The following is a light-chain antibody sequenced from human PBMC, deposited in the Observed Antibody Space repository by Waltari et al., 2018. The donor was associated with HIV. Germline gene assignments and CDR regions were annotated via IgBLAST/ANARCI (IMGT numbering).Light chain of an antibody. Sequence: DIVMTQSPDSLAVSLGERATINCKSSQNVLYSSNNKNYLAWYQQKPRQPPKLLIYWASTRASGVPERFSGSGSGTDFTLTISSLQAEDEAIYYCQQYLNTPWTFGQGTKVEVK. CDR3: QQYLNTPWT. V-gene: IGKV4-1*01. J-gene: IGKJ1*01. CDR1: QNVLYSSNNKNY. CDR2: WAS.